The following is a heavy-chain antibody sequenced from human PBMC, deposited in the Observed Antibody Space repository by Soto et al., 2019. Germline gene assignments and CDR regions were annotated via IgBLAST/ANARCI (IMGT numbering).Heavy chain of an antibody. CDR2: INHSGST. Sequence: SETLSLTCAVYGGSFSCYYWSWIRQPPGKGLEWIGEINHSGSTNYNPSLKSRVTISVDTSKNQFSLKLSSVTAADTAVYYCARGEQWLVPFDYWGQGTLATVSS. J-gene: IGHJ4*02. CDR1: GGSFSCYY. CDR3: ARGEQWLVPFDY. V-gene: IGHV4-34*01. D-gene: IGHD6-19*01.